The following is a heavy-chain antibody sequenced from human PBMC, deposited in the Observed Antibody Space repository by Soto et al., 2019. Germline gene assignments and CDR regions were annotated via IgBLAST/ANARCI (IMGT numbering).Heavy chain of an antibody. CDR3: ERYPLAGSDAFDI. V-gene: IGHV1-45*02. J-gene: IGHJ3*02. D-gene: IGHD6-19*01. Sequence: VRQAPGQALDWMGWIKPFKSDHNYAQQFQDRVTITRDRSVSTAYMERSNLRSDDTAMYYCERYPLAGSDAFDICGQGTMVTVSS. CDR2: IKPFKSDH.